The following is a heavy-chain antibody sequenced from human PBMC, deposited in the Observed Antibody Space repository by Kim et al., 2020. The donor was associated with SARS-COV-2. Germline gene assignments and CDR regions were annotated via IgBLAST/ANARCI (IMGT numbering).Heavy chain of an antibody. CDR3: AKDLFGSWVYYAMDV. J-gene: IGHJ6*02. Sequence: VSGRFTISRDNSKNTLYLQMNSLRAEDTAVYYCAKDLFGSWVYYAMDVWGQGTTVTVSS. V-gene: IGHV3-23*01. D-gene: IGHD6-13*01.